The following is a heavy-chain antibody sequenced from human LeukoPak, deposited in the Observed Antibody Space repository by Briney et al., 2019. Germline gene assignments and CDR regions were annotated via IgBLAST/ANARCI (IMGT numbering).Heavy chain of an antibody. V-gene: IGHV4-39*01. CDR3: ARLPRGCQTVVGTSMVYCNYYYYYVDV. CDR1: GGSISTSSYY. J-gene: IGHJ6*03. D-gene: IGHD2-21*01. CDR2: MHDSGST. Sequence: SETLSLTRTVSGGSISTSSYYWGWIRQPPGKGLEWIGNMHDSGSTYYNPSLRSRVTIFADTSKIQFFLQLNSVTAEDTAVYYCARLPRGCQTVVGTSMVYCNYYYYYVDVWGKGTTVTVSS.